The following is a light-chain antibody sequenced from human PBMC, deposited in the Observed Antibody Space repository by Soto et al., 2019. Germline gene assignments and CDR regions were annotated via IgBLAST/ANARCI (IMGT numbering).Light chain of an antibody. V-gene: IGLV2-14*01. CDR1: SRDVGNYNY. CDR3: SSYTTIKTVV. Sequence: QSVLTQPASVSGSPGQSITISCTGTSRDVGNYNYVSWYQQDPGKAPKLIIFEVSNRPSGISDRFSGFKSANTAYLTISGVQPEDEADYHCSSYTTIKTVVFGGGTKVTVL. CDR2: EVS. J-gene: IGLJ2*01.